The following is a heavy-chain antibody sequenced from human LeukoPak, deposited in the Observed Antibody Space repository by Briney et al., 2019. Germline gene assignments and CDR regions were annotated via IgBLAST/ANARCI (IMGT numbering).Heavy chain of an antibody. CDR1: GFTFSSYW. V-gene: IGHV3-7*01. Sequence: PGGSLRLSCAASGFTFSSYWMSWVRQAPGKGLEWMADIKQDGSKIYYGDSVKGRFSISRDNAKNSLYLKMNNLRAEDTAVYYGARDEHEIGQCTGSRVSAAPDRGKGATVTDSS. J-gene: IGHJ6*04. CDR2: IKQDGSKI. D-gene: IGHD2-8*02. CDR3: ARDEHEIGQCTGSRVSAAPD.